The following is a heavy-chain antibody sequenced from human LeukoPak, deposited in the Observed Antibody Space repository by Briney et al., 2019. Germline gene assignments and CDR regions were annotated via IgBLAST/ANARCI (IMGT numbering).Heavy chain of an antibody. Sequence: PSETLSLTCAVSGYSISSGYYWCWIRPPPGKGQEWIGSIYHSGSTYYNPSLKSRVTISVDTSKNQFSLKLSSVTAADTAVYYCASVYCGGDCYWGTGSFDYWGQGTLVTVSS. CDR1: GYSISSGYY. D-gene: IGHD2-21*01. CDR2: IYHSGST. V-gene: IGHV4-38-2*01. J-gene: IGHJ4*02. CDR3: ASVYCGGDCYWGTGSFDY.